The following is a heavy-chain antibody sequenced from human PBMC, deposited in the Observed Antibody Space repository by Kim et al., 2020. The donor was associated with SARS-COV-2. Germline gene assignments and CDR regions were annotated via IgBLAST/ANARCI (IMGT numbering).Heavy chain of an antibody. V-gene: IGHV3-23*01. CDR1: GFTFIDYA. CDR3: AKCHPSWGNDAFDV. D-gene: IGHD3-16*01. CDR2: IRGGGAVT. Sequence: GGSLRLSCTASGFTFIDYAMSWVRQAPGKGLEWVAYIRGGGAVTHYADSVEGRCTISRDNSRNTLYLQLHSLRGADTAVYYCAKCHPSWGNDAFDVWGPG. J-gene: IGHJ3*01.